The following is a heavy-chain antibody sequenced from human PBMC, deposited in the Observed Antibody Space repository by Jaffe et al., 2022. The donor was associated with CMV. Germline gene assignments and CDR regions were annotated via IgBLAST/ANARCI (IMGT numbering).Heavy chain of an antibody. CDR3: ARISPGYSSGWYAIAFDI. V-gene: IGHV2-26*01. D-gene: IGHD6-19*01. CDR1: GFSLSNARMG. CDR2: IFSNDEK. Sequence: QVTLKESGPVLVKPTETLTLTCTVSGFSLSNARMGVSWIRQPPGKALEWLAHIFSNDEKSYSTSLKSRLTISKDTSKSQVVLTMTNMDPVDTATYYCARISPGYSSGWYAIAFDIWGQGTMVTVSS. J-gene: IGHJ3*02.